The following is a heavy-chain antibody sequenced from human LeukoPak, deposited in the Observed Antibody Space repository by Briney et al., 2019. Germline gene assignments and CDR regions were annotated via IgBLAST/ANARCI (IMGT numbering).Heavy chain of an antibody. CDR1: GYTFTGYY. CDR2: INPNSGGT. D-gene: IGHD1-26*01. J-gene: IGHJ3*02. Sequence: GASVKVSCKASGYTFTGYYMHWVRQAPGQGLEWMGWINPNSGGTNYAQKFQGRVTMTRDTSISTAYMELSRLRSDDTAVYYCARWGLTEWNAFDIWGQGTMVTVSS. CDR3: ARWGLTEWNAFDI. V-gene: IGHV1-2*02.